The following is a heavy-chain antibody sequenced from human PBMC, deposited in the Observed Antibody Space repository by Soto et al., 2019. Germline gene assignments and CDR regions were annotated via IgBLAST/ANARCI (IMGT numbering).Heavy chain of an antibody. V-gene: IGHV1-2*04. J-gene: IGHJ3*02. CDR3: AKSDGAEEHYDFDI. CDR1: GYSFTGHY. CDR2: INPNSGGT. Sequence: QVRLVQSGPEVRKPGASVKISCEASGYSFTGHYLHWVRQAPGHGLEWMGWINPNSGGTNYAQKFQDWISITRDKALSTVYMDLSSLRSEDTAMDYCAKSDGAEEHYDFDIWGQGTMISVS. D-gene: IGHD3-3*02.